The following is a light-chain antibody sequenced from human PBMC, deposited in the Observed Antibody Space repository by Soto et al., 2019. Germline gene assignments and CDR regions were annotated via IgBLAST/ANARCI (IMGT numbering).Light chain of an antibody. V-gene: IGKV3-20*01. CDR3: QQYARSPWT. J-gene: IGKJ1*01. Sequence: EIVLTQSPGTLSLSPGERATLSCGASQSVSSTYFAWYQQKPGQAPRLLIYGASSRATGIPDRFSGSGSGTVFTLTISRLEPEDFAVYYCQQYARSPWTFGQGTKVEIK. CDR1: QSVSSTY. CDR2: GAS.